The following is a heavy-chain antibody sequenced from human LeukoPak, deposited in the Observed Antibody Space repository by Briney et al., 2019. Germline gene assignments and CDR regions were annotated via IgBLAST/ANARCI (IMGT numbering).Heavy chain of an antibody. CDR2: IYSGGST. J-gene: IGHJ6*02. Sequence: GGSLRLSCAASGFTVSSNYMSWVRQAPGKGLEWVSVIYSGGSTYYADSVKGRFTISRDNSKNTLYLQMNSLRGEDTAGYYCAEGSGYYYGMDVWRQGTTVSVSS. CDR1: GFTVSSNY. V-gene: IGHV3-66*01. CDR3: AEGSGYYYGMDV.